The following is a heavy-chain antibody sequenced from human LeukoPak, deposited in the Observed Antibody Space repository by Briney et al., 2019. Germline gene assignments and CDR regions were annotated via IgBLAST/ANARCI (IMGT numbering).Heavy chain of an antibody. CDR2: IDPRDYQT. Sequence: AESLRISSQGFRYSFSNYWITWVRPLPRKGLGWMGRIDPRDYQTNYSPSFQSHITISSDSSITTTYLEWSSLTVSDTAAYYCARYGSGHDSWGQGTLVIVSS. CDR1: RYSFSNYW. V-gene: IGHV5-10-1*01. J-gene: IGHJ4*02. CDR3: ARYGSGHDS. D-gene: IGHD3-10*01.